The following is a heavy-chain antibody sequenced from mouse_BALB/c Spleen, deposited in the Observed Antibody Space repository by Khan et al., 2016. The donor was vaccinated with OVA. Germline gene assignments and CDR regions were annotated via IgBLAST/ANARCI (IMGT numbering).Heavy chain of an antibody. CDR2: IWGGGST. V-gene: IGHV2-6-5*01. J-gene: IGHJ4*01. CDR3: AKGVWSYYYALDY. Sequence: VELVESGPGLVAPSQSLSITCTVSGFSLTDYGVSWIRQPPGKGLEWLGVIWGGGSTYYNSALKSRLSISKDNSKSQVFLKMSSLQTDDTAMYHCAKGVWSYYYALDYWGQGTSVTVYS. CDR1: GFSLTDYG.